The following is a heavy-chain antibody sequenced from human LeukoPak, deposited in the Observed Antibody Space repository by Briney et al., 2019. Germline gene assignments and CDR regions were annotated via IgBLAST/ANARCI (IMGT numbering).Heavy chain of an antibody. CDR2: ISYDGSNK. D-gene: IGHD4-11*01. J-gene: IGHJ4*02. CDR3: ARGLPPVMKYYFDY. Sequence: GGSLRLSCAASGFTFSSYGMHWVRQAPGKGLEWVAVISYDGSNKYYADSVKGRFTISRDDSKNTLYLQMNSLRAEDTAMYYCARGLPPVMKYYFDYWGQGTLVTVSS. V-gene: IGHV3-30*03. CDR1: GFTFSSYG.